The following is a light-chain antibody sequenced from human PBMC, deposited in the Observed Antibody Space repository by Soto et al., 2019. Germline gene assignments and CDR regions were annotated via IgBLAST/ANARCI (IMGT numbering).Light chain of an antibody. CDR3: TSYTRSTNFVA. J-gene: IGLJ2*01. CDR1: SSDVGSYDY. Sequence: QSVLTQPPSASGSPGQSVTISCTGTSSDVGSYDYVSWYQQYPGKAPKLMIYEVSERPSGVPARFSGSKSGNTASLTVSGLQAEDEANYYCTSYTRSTNFVAFGGGTKLTVL. CDR2: EVS. V-gene: IGLV2-8*01.